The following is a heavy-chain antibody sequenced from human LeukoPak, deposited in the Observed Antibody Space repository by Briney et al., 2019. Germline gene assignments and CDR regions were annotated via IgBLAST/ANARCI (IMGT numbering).Heavy chain of an antibody. V-gene: IGHV4-4*07. CDR1: GGSISSYY. CDR3: ARDSTVELLWFGESRPDAFDI. CDR2: IYTSGST. Sequence: SETLSLTCTVSGGSISSYYWSWIRQPAGKGLEWIGRIYTSGSTNYNPSLKSRVTMSVDTSKNQFSLKLSSVTAEDTAVYYCARDSTVELLWFGESRPDAFDIWGQGTMVTVSS. D-gene: IGHD3-10*01. J-gene: IGHJ3*02.